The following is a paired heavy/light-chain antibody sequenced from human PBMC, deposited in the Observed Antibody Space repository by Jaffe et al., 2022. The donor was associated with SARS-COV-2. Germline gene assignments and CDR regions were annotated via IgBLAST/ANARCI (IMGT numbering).Heavy chain of an antibody. CDR1: GLTVSSNY. Sequence: EVQLVESGGGLVQPGGSLRLSCAASGLTVSSNYMSWARQAPGKGLEWVSVFYSGGGTYYTDSVKGRFTISRDNSKNVLYLQMNTLRTDDTAVYYCARDRGGGCSGGGCYPDYWGQGTLVTVSS. CDR3: ARDRGGGCSGGGCYPDY. V-gene: IGHV3-66*02. CDR2: FYSGGGT. J-gene: IGHJ4*02. D-gene: IGHD2-15*01.
Light chain of an antibody. Sequence: EIVLTQSPATLSLSPGERATLSCRASQSVSSYLAWYQQKPGQAPRLLIYDASNRATGIPARFSGSGSGTDFTLTISSLEPEDFAVYYCHHRINWPWTFGQGTKVEI. CDR1: QSVSSY. V-gene: IGKV3-11*01. J-gene: IGKJ1*01. CDR2: DAS. CDR3: HHRINWPWT.